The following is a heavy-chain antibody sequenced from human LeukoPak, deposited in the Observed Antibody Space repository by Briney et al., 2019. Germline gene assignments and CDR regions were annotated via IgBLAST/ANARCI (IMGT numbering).Heavy chain of an antibody. J-gene: IGHJ6*04. D-gene: IGHD3-10*01. Sequence: SETLSLTCTVSGGSISSGDYYWSWIRQPPGKGLEWIGYIYYSGSTYYNPSLKSRVTISVDTSKNQFSLELSSVTAADTAVYYCARGRGLLWFGELLNRYYYYYYGMDVWGKGTTVTVSS. CDR3: ARGRGLLWFGELLNRYYYYYYGMDV. V-gene: IGHV4-30-4*01. CDR2: IYYSGST. CDR1: GGSISSGDYY.